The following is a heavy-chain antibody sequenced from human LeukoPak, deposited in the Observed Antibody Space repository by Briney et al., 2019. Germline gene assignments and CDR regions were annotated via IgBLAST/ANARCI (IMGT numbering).Heavy chain of an antibody. CDR1: GGSFSGYY. D-gene: IGHD3-22*01. CDR3: VSLNYYDSSGYYPSYYYYYYMDV. V-gene: IGHV4-34*01. Sequence: PSETLSLTCAVYGGSFSGYYWSWIRQPPGKGLEWIGEINDSESTNYNPSLKSRVTTSVDTSKNQFSLKLSSVTAADTAVYYCVSLNYYDSSGYYPSYYYYYYMDVWGKGTTVTVSS. J-gene: IGHJ6*03. CDR2: INDSEST.